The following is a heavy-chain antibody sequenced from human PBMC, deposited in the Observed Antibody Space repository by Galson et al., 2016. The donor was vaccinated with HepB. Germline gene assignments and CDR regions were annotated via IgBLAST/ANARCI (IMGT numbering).Heavy chain of an antibody. J-gene: IGHJ6*03. CDR3: ARDWDFNMDV. CDR1: GYIFTSSG. CDR2: SNLYDGTI. V-gene: IGHV1-18*04. D-gene: IGHD1-26*01. Sequence: VSCKASGYIFTSSGISWMRQAPGQGLEWVGWSNLYDGTINYARKFQGRVSLTTDTSTSTAYMELRSLRFDDTAVYYCARDWDFNMDVWGKGTTVTVSS.